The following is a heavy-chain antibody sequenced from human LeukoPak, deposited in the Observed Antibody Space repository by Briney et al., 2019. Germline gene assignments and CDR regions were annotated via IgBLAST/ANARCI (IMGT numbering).Heavy chain of an antibody. V-gene: IGHV5-51*01. J-gene: IGHJ5*02. Sequence: GGSLNIPCKRSGYSFTSYWIGWVRQMPGKGLEGMGIIYPGDSDTRYSPSFQGQVTISADKSISPACLQWSSLKASDTAMYYCARHLSWFDPWGQGTLVTVPS. CDR3: ARHLSWFDP. CDR2: IYPGDSDT. CDR1: GYSFTSYW.